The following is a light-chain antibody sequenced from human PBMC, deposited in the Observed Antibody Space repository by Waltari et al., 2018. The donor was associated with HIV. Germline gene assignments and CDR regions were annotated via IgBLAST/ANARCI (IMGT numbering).Light chain of an antibody. CDR3: HQYDRSPYT. Sequence: DIVMTQSPDSLAVSLGERATINRKSRQSVLFTSNHKNYLAWYQQKPGQLTNLLINEASTRESGVPDRLSGSGSGTEFTLAISSLQAEDVAVYYCHQYDRSPYTFGQGTKVESK. CDR2: EAS. V-gene: IGKV4-1*01. J-gene: IGKJ2*01. CDR1: QSVLFTSNHKNY.